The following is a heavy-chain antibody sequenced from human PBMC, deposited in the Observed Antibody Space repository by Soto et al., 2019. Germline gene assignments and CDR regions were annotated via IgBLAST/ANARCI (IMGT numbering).Heavy chain of an antibody. Sequence: QVQLVQYGAEVKKTGASVKVSCKASGYTFTSHGISWVRQAPGQGLEWMGWISAYNGNTNYAQKLQGRVTITTDTRTSTAYMELRSLRSVDTAVYYCARAFGTADRFDPWAQGPLVPVS. J-gene: IGHJ5*02. CDR3: ARAFGTADRFDP. V-gene: IGHV1-18*01. CDR2: ISAYNGNT. D-gene: IGHD3-10*01. CDR1: GYTFTSHG.